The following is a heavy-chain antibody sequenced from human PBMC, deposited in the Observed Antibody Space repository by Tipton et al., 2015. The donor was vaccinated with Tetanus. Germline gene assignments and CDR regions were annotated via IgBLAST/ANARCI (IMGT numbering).Heavy chain of an antibody. D-gene: IGHD2-15*01. V-gene: IGHV1-46*01. CDR1: TDTFSNYY. CDR3: VRPDRYCSGGSCYLALDS. CDR2: IFPQFGTS. Sequence: QLVQSGAEVKKPGASVKVSCKAPTDTFSNYYMHWVRQAPGQGLEWMGGIFPQFGTSNFAPKFQDRVSMTAHTSTGTVYLDLSSLRSDDTAVYYCVRPDRYCSGGSCYLALDSWGQGTLITVSS. J-gene: IGHJ5*01.